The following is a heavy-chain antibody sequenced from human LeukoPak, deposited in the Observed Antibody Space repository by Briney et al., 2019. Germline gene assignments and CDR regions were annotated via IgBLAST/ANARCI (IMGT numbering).Heavy chain of an antibody. V-gene: IGHV3-21*01. CDR2: ISSSSTYI. Sequence: GGSLRLSCAASGFTFSSYSMNWVRQAPGKGLEWVSSISSSSTYIYYADSVKGRFTISRDNAKNSLYLQMNSLRGEDTAVYYCARESFCGWYDDDWGKGTLVTVSS. J-gene: IGHJ4*02. D-gene: IGHD6-19*01. CDR3: ARESFCGWYDDD. CDR1: GFTFSSYS.